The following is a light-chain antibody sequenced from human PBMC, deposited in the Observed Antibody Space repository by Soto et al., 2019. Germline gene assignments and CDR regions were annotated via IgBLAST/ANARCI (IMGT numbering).Light chain of an antibody. Sequence: DIQMTQSPCTLSASVGSRVAITCRASQSISQWVAWYQQKPGRAPELLIYDASKLKSGVPSRFSGSGSGTEFSLTITSLQPDDSAMYYCQQYNGYSWTFGRGTKVDI. CDR2: DAS. CDR3: QQYNGYSWT. CDR1: QSISQW. J-gene: IGKJ1*01. V-gene: IGKV1-5*01.